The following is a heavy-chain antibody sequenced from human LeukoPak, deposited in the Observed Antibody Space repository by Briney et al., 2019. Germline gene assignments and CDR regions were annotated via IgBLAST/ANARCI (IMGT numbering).Heavy chain of an antibody. CDR2: IYHSGST. CDR1: GGSFSGYS. CDR3: ARGLWPGYGMDV. Sequence: SETLSLTCAVYGGSFSGYSWSWIRQPPGKGLEWIGYIYHSGSTYYNPSLKSRVTISVDRSKNQFSLKLSSVTAADTAVYYCARGLWPGYGMDVWGQGTTVTVSS. J-gene: IGHJ6*02. D-gene: IGHD3-10*02. V-gene: IGHV4-30-2*01.